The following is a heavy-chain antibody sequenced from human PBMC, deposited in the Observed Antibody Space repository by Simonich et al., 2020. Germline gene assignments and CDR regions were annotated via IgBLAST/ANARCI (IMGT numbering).Heavy chain of an antibody. D-gene: IGHD6-13*01. CDR3: ARAYSSSWYNWFDP. CDR1: GFTFSSCG. CDR2: IWLYGSNN. V-gene: IGHV3-33*01. Sequence: QVQLVESGGGVVQPGRSLRLSCAASGFTFSSCGMHWVRQAPDKGLEWGAVIWLYGSNNYYADSVKGRFTISRNNSKNTLYLQMNSLRAEDTAVYYCARAYSSSWYNWFDPWGQGTLVTVSS. J-gene: IGHJ5*02.